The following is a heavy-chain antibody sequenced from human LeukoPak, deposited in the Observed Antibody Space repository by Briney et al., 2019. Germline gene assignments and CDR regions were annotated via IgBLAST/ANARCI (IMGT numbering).Heavy chain of an antibody. D-gene: IGHD2-15*01. J-gene: IGHJ4*02. CDR3: TTVQRRPRVVDY. CDR1: GFTFSNAW. CDR2: IKSKTEGGTT. V-gene: IGHV3-15*01. Sequence: GGSLRLSCAASGFTFSNAWMSWVRQAPGKGLEWVGRIKSKTEGGTTDYAAPVKGRFTISRDDSKNTLYLQMNSLKTEDTAVYYCTTVQRRPRVVDYWGQGTLVTVSS.